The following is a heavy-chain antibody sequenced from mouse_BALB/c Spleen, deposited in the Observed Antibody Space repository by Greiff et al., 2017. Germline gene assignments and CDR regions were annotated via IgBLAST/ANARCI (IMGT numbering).Heavy chain of an antibody. CDR1: GYSFTGYY. CDR3: ARYRGSSYAMDY. V-gene: IGHV1S34*01. J-gene: IGHJ4*01. D-gene: IGHD1-1*01. CDR2: ISCYNGAT. Sequence: LVKTGASVKISCKASGYSFTGYYMHWVKQSHGTSLEWIGYISCYNGATSYNQKFKGKATFTVDTSSSTAYMQFNSLTSEDSAVYYCARYRGSSYAMDYWGQGTSVNGSA.